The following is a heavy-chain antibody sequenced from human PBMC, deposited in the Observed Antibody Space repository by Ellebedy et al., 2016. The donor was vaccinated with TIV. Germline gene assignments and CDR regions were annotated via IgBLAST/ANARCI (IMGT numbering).Heavy chain of an antibody. J-gene: IGHJ4*02. CDR3: ARLGVVVPAAIYY. CDR1: GGSFSGYY. D-gene: IGHD2-2*02. V-gene: IGHV4-34*01. CDR2: INHSGST. Sequence: SETLSLXXAVYGGSFSGYYWTWIRQPPGKGLEWIGEINHSGSTNYNPSLKSRVTISVDTSKNQFSLKLSSVTAADTAVYYCARLGVVVPAAIYYWGQGTLVTVSS.